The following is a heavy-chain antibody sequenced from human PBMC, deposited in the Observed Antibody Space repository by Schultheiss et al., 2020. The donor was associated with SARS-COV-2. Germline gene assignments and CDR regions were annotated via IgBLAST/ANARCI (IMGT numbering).Heavy chain of an antibody. V-gene: IGHV3-23*01. CDR3: ARDAYCSSTSCYSRGAFDI. CDR2: ISGSGETT. Sequence: GGSLRLSCSASGFTFSSYAMSWVRQAPGKGLEWVSAISGSGETTYYRDSVKGRFTISRDNAKNSLYLQMNSLRAEDTAVYYCARDAYCSSTSCYSRGAFDIWGQGTMVTVSS. D-gene: IGHD2-2*02. CDR1: GFTFSSYA. J-gene: IGHJ3*02.